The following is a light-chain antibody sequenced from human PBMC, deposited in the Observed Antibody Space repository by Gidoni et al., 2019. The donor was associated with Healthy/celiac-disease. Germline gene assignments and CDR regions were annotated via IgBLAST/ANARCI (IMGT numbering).Light chain of an antibody. CDR1: QSVSSN. CDR3: QQYNNWPRT. CDR2: GAS. V-gene: IGKV3-15*01. J-gene: IGKJ1*01. Sequence: ELVMTESPATLSVSPGERANLPCRASQSVSSNLAWYQQKPGQAPRLLIYGASTRATGIPARFSGSGSGTEFTLTISSLQSEDFAVYYCQQYNNWPRTFGQGTKVEIK.